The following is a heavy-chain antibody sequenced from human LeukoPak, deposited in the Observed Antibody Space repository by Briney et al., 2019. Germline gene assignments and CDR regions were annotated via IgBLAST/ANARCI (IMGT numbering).Heavy chain of an antibody. CDR2: IKQDGNEK. CDR3: ARGRYFWRY. J-gene: IGHJ4*02. CDR1: GFTFNNYW. V-gene: IGHV3-7*01. Sequence: GGSLRLSCVASGFTFNNYWMTWVRQAPGKGLEWVASIKQDGNEKYYLDSVKGRLTISRDNAKNSLYLEMNSLRAEDTALYFCARGRYFWRYWGQGTLVTVSP. D-gene: IGHD3-10*01.